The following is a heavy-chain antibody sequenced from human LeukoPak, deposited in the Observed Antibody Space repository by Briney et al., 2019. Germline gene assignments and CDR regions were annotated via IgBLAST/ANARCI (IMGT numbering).Heavy chain of an antibody. CDR2: ISDSGSTI. V-gene: IGHV3-48*01. CDR1: GFIFSRYW. D-gene: IGHD3-22*01. CDR3: ARDLGGSSGYYSPY. J-gene: IGHJ4*02. Sequence: GGSLRPSCAASGFIFSRYWMTWVRQAPGKGLEWVSYISDSGSTIFYADSVKGRFTISRDNSKNTLYLQMNSLRAEDTAVYYCARDLGGSSGYYSPYWGQGTLVTVSS.